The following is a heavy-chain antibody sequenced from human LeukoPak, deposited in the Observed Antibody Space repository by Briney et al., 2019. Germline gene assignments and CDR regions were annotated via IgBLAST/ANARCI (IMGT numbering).Heavy chain of an antibody. J-gene: IGHJ3*02. CDR2: INTDGSDT. CDR3: AKYEGSGSYSLAFDI. CDR1: GFTFSRSW. D-gene: IGHD1-26*01. V-gene: IGHV3-74*03. Sequence: GGSLRLSCAASGFTFSRSWMPWVRQAPGKGLVWVSRINTDGSDTMYADSVKGRFTISRDNAKNTLYLQMNSLKAEDTAVYYCAKYEGSGSYSLAFDIWGQGTMVTVSS.